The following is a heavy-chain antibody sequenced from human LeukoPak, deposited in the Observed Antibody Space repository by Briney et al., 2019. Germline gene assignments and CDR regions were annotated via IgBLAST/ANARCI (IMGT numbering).Heavy chain of an antibody. J-gene: IGHJ4*02. CDR1: GGSIHSY. CDR3: ARDVYASETYYVGH. D-gene: IGHD3-10*01. Sequence: SETLSLTCTVSGGSIHSYWSWIRQPAGKGLEWIGRISGSGTITYNPALQSRLTISIDTSKNQFSLKLMSVTAADTAVYYCARDVYASETYYVGHWGQGILVTVSS. V-gene: IGHV4-4*07. CDR2: ISGSGTI.